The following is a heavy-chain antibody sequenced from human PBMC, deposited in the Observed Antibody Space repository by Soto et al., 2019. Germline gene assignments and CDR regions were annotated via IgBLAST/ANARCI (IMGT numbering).Heavy chain of an antibody. Sequence: SVKVSCKASGFTFTSSAVQWVRQALGQRLEWIGWIVVGSGNTNYAQKFQERVTITRDMSTSTAYMELSSLRSEDTDVYYCAANPSHTYYYDSSGYHMAFDIWGQGTMVTVS. CDR3: AANPSHTYYYDSSGYHMAFDI. CDR2: IVVGSGNT. D-gene: IGHD3-22*01. J-gene: IGHJ3*02. CDR1: GFTFTSSA. V-gene: IGHV1-58*01.